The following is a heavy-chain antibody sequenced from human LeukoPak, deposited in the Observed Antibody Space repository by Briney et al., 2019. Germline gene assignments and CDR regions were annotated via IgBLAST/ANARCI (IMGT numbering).Heavy chain of an antibody. Sequence: GGSLRLSCAASGFTFSNYWMSWVRRAPGKGLEWVANIKQDGSETYYVDSVRGRFTISGDNAKKSLYLQMNSLRAEDTAVYYCARDFWGAYRADYFDYWGQGTLVTVSS. CDR3: ARDFWGAYRADYFDY. CDR1: GFTFSNYW. CDR2: IKQDGSET. D-gene: IGHD3-3*01. V-gene: IGHV3-7*01. J-gene: IGHJ4*02.